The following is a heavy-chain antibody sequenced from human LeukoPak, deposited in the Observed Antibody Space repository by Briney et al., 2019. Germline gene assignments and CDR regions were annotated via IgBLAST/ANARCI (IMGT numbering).Heavy chain of an antibody. CDR2: IYTSGST. J-gene: IGHJ4*02. CDR1: GDSISSFH. D-gene: IGHD3-22*01. V-gene: IGHV4-4*07. Sequence: SETLSLTCTVSGDSISSFHWSWIRQPAGKGLEWIGRIYTSGSTNYNPSLKSRVTMSVDTSKNQFSLKLSSVTAADTAVYYCASGAYYYDSSGYYKYWGQGTLVTVSS. CDR3: ASGAYYYDSSGYYKY.